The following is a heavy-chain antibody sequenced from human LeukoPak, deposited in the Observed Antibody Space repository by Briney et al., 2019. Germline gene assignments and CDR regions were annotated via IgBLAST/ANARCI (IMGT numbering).Heavy chain of an antibody. V-gene: IGHV3-49*04. CDR2: IRTKAYGGTT. D-gene: IGHD3-22*01. Sequence: PGGSLRLSCTASGFTSGFTYGDYAMSWVRQAPGKGLDWVGGIRTKAYGGTTEYAASVKGRFTISRDGSKSIAYLQMNSLKTEDTAVYYCTRTYYDSSGYLFDYWGQGTLVTVSS. CDR1: GFTSGFTYGDYA. CDR3: TRTYYDSSGYLFDY. J-gene: IGHJ4*02.